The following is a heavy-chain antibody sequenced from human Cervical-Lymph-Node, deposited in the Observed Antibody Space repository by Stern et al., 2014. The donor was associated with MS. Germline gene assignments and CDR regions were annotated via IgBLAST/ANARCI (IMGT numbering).Heavy chain of an antibody. CDR1: GGTFSSYT. D-gene: IGHD5-24*01. CDR2: IIPILGIA. J-gene: IGHJ4*02. Sequence: VQLVQSGAEVKKPGSSVKVSCKASGGTFSSYTISWVRQAPGQGLEWMGRIIPILGIANYAQKFQVRVTITADKSTSTAYMELSSLRSEDTAVYYCARELGRWLLHFDYWGQGTLVTVSS. V-gene: IGHV1-69*04. CDR3: ARELGRWLLHFDY.